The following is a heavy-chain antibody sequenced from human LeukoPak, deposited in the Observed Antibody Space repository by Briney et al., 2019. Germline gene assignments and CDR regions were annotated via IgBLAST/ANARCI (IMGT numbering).Heavy chain of an antibody. CDR1: GFTFSSYS. V-gene: IGHV3-21*01. CDR2: ISSSSSYI. CDR3: VRIPAAAGRGY. D-gene: IGHD6-13*01. J-gene: IGHJ4*02. Sequence: GGSLRLSCAASGFTFSSYSMNWVRQAPGKGLEWVSSISSSSSYIYYADSVKGRFTISRDNAKDSLYLQMNSLRAEDTAVYYCVRIPAAAGRGYWGQGTLVTVSS.